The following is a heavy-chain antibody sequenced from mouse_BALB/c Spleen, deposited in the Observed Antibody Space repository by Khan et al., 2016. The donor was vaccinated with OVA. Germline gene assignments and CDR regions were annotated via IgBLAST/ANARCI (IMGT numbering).Heavy chain of an antibody. CDR1: GYTFTTYW. Sequence: VQLQQSGAELAKPGASVKMSCKASGYTFTTYWMHWIKQRPGQGLEWIGYINPSTSYTEYSQKFKDKATLTADKSSSTAYMQLSSLTSEDSAIYYWTRRGRYGIFAYWGQGTLVTVST. CDR3: TRRGRYGIFAY. CDR2: INPSTSYT. J-gene: IGHJ3*01. D-gene: IGHD2-1*01. V-gene: IGHV1-7*01.